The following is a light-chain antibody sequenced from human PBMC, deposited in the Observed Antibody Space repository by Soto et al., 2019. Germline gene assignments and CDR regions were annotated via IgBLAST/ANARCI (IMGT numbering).Light chain of an antibody. CDR1: QGIRNY. CDR2: IAS. J-gene: IGKJ5*01. CDR3: QQFNTYPTT. V-gene: IGKV1-9*01. Sequence: DIQLTQSPSFLSASVGDRVTITCRASQGIRNYLAWYQQKPGRAPKLLMYIASILQTGVPSRFSGSQSGTEFTLTISSLQPEDFSTYYCQQFNTYPTTFGSGQRLEX.